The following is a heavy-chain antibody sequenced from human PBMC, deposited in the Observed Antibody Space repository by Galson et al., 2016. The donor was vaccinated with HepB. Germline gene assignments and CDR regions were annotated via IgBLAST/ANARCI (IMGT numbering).Heavy chain of an antibody. CDR3: ARDYYGGNSVVCAY. V-gene: IGHV3-30-3*01. Sequence: SCAASGFTFSSYAMYWVRQAPGPGLEWVAVLSYDGSNKYYADHVKGRLTISRDNSKNPLYLQINSLRAEDTAVHYCARDYYGGNSVVCAYWGQGTLVTVSS. J-gene: IGHJ4*02. D-gene: IGHD4-23*01. CDR2: LSYDGSNK. CDR1: GFTFSSYA.